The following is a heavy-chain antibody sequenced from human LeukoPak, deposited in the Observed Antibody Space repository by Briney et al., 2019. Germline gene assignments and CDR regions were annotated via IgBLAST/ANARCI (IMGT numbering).Heavy chain of an antibody. J-gene: IGHJ3*02. D-gene: IGHD4-17*01. Sequence: SETLSLTCAVSGYSISSSNYWAWIRQPPGKGLEWIGHIYYSGSTYYNPSLKSRVTMSVDTSKNQFSLKLSSVTAVDTAVYYCARKATTGPTKAAFDIWGQGTMVTVSS. CDR2: IYYSGST. CDR1: GYSISSSNY. CDR3: ARKATTGPTKAAFDI. V-gene: IGHV4-28*01.